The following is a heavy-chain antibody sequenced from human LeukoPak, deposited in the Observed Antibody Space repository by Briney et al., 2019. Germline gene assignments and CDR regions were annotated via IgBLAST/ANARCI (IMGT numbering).Heavy chain of an antibody. J-gene: IGHJ4*02. V-gene: IGHV3-21*01. CDR2: ISSSSSYI. CDR3: ARAAAGSFDY. Sequence: GGSLRLSCAASGFTFSSYWMHWVRQAPGKGLVWVSSISSSSSYIYYADSVKGRFTISRDNAKNSLYLQMNSLRAEDTAVYYCARAAAGSFDYWGQGTLVTVSS. CDR1: GFTFSSYW. D-gene: IGHD6-13*01.